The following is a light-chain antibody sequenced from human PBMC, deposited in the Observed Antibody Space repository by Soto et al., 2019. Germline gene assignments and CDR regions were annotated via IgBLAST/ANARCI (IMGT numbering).Light chain of an antibody. J-gene: IGKJ1*01. CDR2: GAS. V-gene: IGKV3-20*01. CDR3: QQYGSSPT. CDR1: QSVSSSY. Sequence: ETVMTQSPGTLSLSPGDRATLSCRASQSVSSSYLAWYQQKPGQAPGLLIYGASSRATGIPDRFSGSGSGTDLTLTISRLEPEDFAVYYCQQYGSSPTFGQGTKVDIK.